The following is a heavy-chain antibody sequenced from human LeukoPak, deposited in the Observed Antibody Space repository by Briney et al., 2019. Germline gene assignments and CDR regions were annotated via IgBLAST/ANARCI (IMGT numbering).Heavy chain of an antibody. D-gene: IGHD3-16*02. V-gene: IGHV1-2*02. CDR1: GYTFTGYY. J-gene: IGHJ4*02. CDR3: ARDSVPIYDYVWGSYRPYDY. Sequence: ASVKVSCKASGYTFTGYYMHWVRQAPGQGLEWMGWINPNSGGTNYAQKFQGRVTMTRDTSISTAYMELSRLRSDDTAVYYCARDSVPIYDYVWGSYRPYDYWGQGTLVTVSS. CDR2: INPNSGGT.